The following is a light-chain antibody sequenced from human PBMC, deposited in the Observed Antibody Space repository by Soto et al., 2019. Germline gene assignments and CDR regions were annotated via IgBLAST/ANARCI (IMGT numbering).Light chain of an antibody. J-gene: IGKJ1*01. Sequence: IPMDQSPSTVSGSXGDRVTIACRSRQTIPSLLTRYQQKPGTAPKLXXYDASTLEGGGPSRFSGSRSGTAFTRTISSLQPDDFATYYRQQYNSYSWTFGQGTKVDIK. CDR3: QQYNSYSWT. CDR2: DAS. CDR1: QTIPSL. V-gene: IGKV1-5*01.